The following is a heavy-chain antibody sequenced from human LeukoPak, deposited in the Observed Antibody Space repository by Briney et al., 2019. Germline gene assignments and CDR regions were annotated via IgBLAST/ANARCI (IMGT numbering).Heavy chain of an antibody. D-gene: IGHD3-22*01. CDR2: ISAYNGNT. CDR1: GYTFTSYG. V-gene: IGHV1-18*01. Sequence: ASVKVSCKASGYTFTSYGISWVRQAPGQGLEWMGWISAYNGNTNYAQKLQGRVTMTTDTSTSTAYMELRSLRSDDTAVYYCARDQARYYYDSSGCADYWGQGTLVTVSS. CDR3: ARDQARYYYDSSGCADY. J-gene: IGHJ4*02.